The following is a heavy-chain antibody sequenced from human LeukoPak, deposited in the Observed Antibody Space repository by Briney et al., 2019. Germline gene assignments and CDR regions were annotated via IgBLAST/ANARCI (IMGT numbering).Heavy chain of an antibody. D-gene: IGHD2-2*02. Sequence: ASVKVSCKASGYTFTGYYMHWVRQAPGQGLEWMGWINPNSGGTNYAQKFQGRVTMTRDTSISTAYMELSRLRSDDTAVYYCARAIYREDAFDIWGQGTMVTVSS. CDR2: INPNSGGT. CDR1: GYTFTGYY. CDR3: ARAIYREDAFDI. J-gene: IGHJ3*02. V-gene: IGHV1-2*02.